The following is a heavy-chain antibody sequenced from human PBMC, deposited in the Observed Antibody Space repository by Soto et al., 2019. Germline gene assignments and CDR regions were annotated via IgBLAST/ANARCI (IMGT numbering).Heavy chain of an antibody. J-gene: IGHJ2*01. Sequence: QVQLVQSGAEVKKPGSSVKVSCKASGGTFSNYPISWVRQAPGQGLEWMGGIIPIFGTVNYAQKFQGRVTSTAVESTSTAYMELSSLRSEDTAVYYCARGNHRWLQLWYFDLWGRGTLVTVSS. D-gene: IGHD5-12*01. V-gene: IGHV1-69*12. CDR3: ARGNHRWLQLWYFDL. CDR1: GGTFSNYP. CDR2: IIPIFGTV.